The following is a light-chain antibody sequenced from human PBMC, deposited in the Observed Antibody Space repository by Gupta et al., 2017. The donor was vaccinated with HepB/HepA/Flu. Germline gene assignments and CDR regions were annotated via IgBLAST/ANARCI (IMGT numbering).Light chain of an antibody. J-gene: IGKJ5*01. V-gene: IGKV1-39*01. CDR2: AAS. CDR1: QSISRY. CDR3: QQRHSTPIT. Sequence: SVGDRVTITCRASQSISRYLNWYQQKPGKAPNLLISAASNLQSGVPSRFGGSGSGTDFTLTINRLQPEDFATYYCQQRHSTPITFGQGTLLDIK.